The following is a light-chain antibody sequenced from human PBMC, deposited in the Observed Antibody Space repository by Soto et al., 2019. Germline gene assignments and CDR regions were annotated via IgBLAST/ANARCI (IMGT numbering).Light chain of an antibody. Sequence: DIVMTQSPATLSVAPGERVTFSCRASQGVSRKLAWYQHKPGQAPRLLISGASTGATGIPDRFSGSGSGTDFTLTISRLEPEDFAMYYCQQYGYLVTFGGGTKVDIK. CDR2: GAS. V-gene: IGKV3-15*01. J-gene: IGKJ4*01. CDR3: QQYGYLVT. CDR1: QGVSRK.